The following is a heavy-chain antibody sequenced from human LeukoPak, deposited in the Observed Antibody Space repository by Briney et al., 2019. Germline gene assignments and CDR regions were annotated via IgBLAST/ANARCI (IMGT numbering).Heavy chain of an antibody. Sequence: SETLSLTCAVSGGSISSSNWWSWVRQPPGKGLEWIGEIYHSGSTNYNPSLKSRVTISVDKSKNQFSLKLSSVTAADTAVYYCAGRTTGEGGAFDIWGQGTMVTVSS. V-gene: IGHV4-4*02. CDR3: AGRTTGEGGAFDI. CDR1: GGSISSSNW. CDR2: IYHSGST. D-gene: IGHD4-17*01. J-gene: IGHJ3*02.